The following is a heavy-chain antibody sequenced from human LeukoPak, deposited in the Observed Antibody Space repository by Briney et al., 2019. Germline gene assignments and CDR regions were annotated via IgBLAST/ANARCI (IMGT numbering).Heavy chain of an antibody. CDR1: GFTFSTYT. CDR2: ISRGSGYI. V-gene: IGHV3-21*04. D-gene: IGHD3-9*01. Sequence: PGGSLRLSCAASGFTFSTYTMNWVRLAPGKGLEWVSIISRGSGYIHYADSVKGRFTISRDNSKNTLYLEMNSLRAEDTARYFCAEDPILTGFYNDGRWGQGTLVIVSS. J-gene: IGHJ4*02. CDR3: AEDPILTGFYNDGR.